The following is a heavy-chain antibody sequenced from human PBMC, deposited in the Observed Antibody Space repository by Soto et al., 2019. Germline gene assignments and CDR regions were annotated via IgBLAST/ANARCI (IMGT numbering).Heavy chain of an antibody. CDR2: IYSGGTT. J-gene: IGHJ6*02. V-gene: IGHV3-66*01. Sequence: EVQLVESGGGLVQPGGSLRLSCVGSALTASKNYMSWVRQPPGKGLEWVSVIYSGGTTYYADSVKDRFSISRDNSKSTLYLQMDNLRAGDTAVYYCARGGSGSDWDYYGMDVWGQGTTVTVSS. D-gene: IGHD3-10*01. CDR3: ARGGSGSDWDYYGMDV. CDR1: ALTASKNY.